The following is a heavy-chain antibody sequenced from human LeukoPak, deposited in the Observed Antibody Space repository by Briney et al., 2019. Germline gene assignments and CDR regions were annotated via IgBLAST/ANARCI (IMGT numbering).Heavy chain of an antibody. D-gene: IGHD4-17*01. CDR1: GGSISSYY. V-gene: IGHV4-59*01. J-gene: IGHJ4*02. CDR2: IYYSGST. CDR3: AGATVTTRGDFDY. Sequence: SETLSLTCTVSGGSISSYYWSWIRQPPGKGLEWIGYIYYSGSTNYNPSLKSRVTISVDTSKNQFSLKLSSVTAADTAVYYCAGATVTTRGDFDYWGQGTLVTVSS.